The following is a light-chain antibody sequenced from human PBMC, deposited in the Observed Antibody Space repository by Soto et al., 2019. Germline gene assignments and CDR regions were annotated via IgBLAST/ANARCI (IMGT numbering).Light chain of an antibody. CDR2: DAS. CDR3: QQRTNWLGT. J-gene: IGKJ1*01. Sequence: EIVLTQSPVTLSLSPGERATLSCRASQSVSRYLAWYQQKPGQAPRLLIYDASNRATGVPARFSGSGSGTDFTLTINRLEPEDFAVYYCQQRTNWLGTFGQGTRVEIK. CDR1: QSVSRY. V-gene: IGKV3-11*01.